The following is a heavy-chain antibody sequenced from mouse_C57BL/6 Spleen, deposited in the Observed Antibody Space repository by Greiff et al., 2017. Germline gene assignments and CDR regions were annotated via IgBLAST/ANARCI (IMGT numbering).Heavy chain of an antibody. J-gene: IGHJ4*01. D-gene: IGHD2-13*01. V-gene: IGHV5-17*01. CDR1: GFTFSDYG. CDR3: ARSYDDCCAMDY. Sequence: EVKLVESGGGLVKPGGSLTLSCAASGFTFSDYGMHWVRQAPEKGLEWVAYICSGSSTIYYADTVTGRFTISRDNATHTLFLLMTSLKSEDTAMYYCARSYDDCCAMDYWGQGTSVTVSS. CDR2: ICSGSSTI.